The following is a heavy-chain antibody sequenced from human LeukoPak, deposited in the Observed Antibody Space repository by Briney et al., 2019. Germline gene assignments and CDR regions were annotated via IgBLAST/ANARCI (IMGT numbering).Heavy chain of an antibody. CDR2: IYYTGST. V-gene: IGHV4-59*08. CDR3: ARQEAVGATQYFQH. D-gene: IGHD1-26*01. Sequence: PSETLSLTCTVSGDSISSYYWSWIRQPPGKGLEWIGYIYYTGSTNYNPSLKSRVTISVDTSKNQFSLKRSSVTAADTAVYYCARQEAVGATQYFQHWGQGTLVTVSS. J-gene: IGHJ1*01. CDR1: GDSISSYY.